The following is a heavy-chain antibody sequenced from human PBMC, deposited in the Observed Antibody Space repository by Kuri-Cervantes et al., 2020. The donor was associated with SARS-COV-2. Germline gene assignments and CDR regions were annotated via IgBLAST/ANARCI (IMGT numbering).Heavy chain of an antibody. CDR1: GGSISSHY. Sequence: SETLSLTCTVSGGSISSHYWSWIRQPPGKGLEWIGSIYYSGSTYYNPSLKSRVTISVDTSKNQFSLELSSVTAADTAVYYCARPSAGPAAIDYWGQGTLVTVSS. CDR2: IYYSGST. V-gene: IGHV4-59*05. D-gene: IGHD2-2*01. CDR3: ARPSAGPAAIDY. J-gene: IGHJ4*02.